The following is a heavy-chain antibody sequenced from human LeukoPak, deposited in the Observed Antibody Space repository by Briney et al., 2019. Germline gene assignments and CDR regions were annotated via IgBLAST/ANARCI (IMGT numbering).Heavy chain of an antibody. CDR1: GGSISIGGYY. Sequence: PSQTLSLTCTVSGGSISIGGYYWSWIRQHPGKGLEWIGYIYYSGSTYYNPSLKSRVTISVDTSKNQFSLKLSSVTAADTAVYYCARVKRDYGDQHFDYWGQGTLVTVSS. CDR2: IYYSGST. CDR3: ARVKRDYGDQHFDY. J-gene: IGHJ4*02. V-gene: IGHV4-31*03. D-gene: IGHD4-17*01.